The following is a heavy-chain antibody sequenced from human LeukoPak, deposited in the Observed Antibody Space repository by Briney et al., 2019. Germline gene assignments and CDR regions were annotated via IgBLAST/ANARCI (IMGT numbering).Heavy chain of an antibody. CDR2: IRYDGSNK. J-gene: IGHJ4*02. D-gene: IGHD2-15*01. V-gene: IGHV3-30*02. CDR1: GFTFSNSG. CDR3: AKDLSVVAAAVDY. Sequence: PGGSLRLSCAASGFTFSNSGMHWVRQAPGKGLEWVAFIRYDGSNKYYADSVEGRFTISRDNSKNTLYLQMNSLRAEDTAVYYCAKDLSVVAAAVDYWGQGTLVTVSS.